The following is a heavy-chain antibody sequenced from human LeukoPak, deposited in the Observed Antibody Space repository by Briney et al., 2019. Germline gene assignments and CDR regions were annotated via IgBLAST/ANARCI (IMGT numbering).Heavy chain of an antibody. CDR1: GGSISSYY. CDR2: IYYSGST. J-gene: IGHJ4*02. CDR3: ASVLSWTYGQMEY. V-gene: IGHV4-59*08. Sequence: SETLSLTCTVSGGSISSYYWTWTRQSPGKGLEWIGYIYYSGSTDYNPSLKSRVTISIDTSKNQFSLKMSSVTAADTAVYYCASVLSWTYGQMEYWGQGTLVTVSS. D-gene: IGHD3/OR15-3a*01.